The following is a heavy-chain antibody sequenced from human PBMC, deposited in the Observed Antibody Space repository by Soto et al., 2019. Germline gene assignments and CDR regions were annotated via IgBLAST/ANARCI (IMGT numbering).Heavy chain of an antibody. CDR2: IYYSGST. V-gene: IGHV4-39*01. Sequence: SETLSLTCTVSVGSISSSSYYWGWIRQPPGKGLEWIGSIYYSGSTYYNPSLKSRVTISVDTSKNQFSLKLSSVTAADTAVYYCARLGTAVGIAARPDRGWFDPWGQGTLVTVSS. CDR3: ARLGTAVGIAARPDRGWFDP. J-gene: IGHJ5*02. CDR1: VGSISSSSYY. D-gene: IGHD6-6*01.